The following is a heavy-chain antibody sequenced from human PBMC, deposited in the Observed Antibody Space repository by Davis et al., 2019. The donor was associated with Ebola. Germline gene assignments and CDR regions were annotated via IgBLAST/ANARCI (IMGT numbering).Heavy chain of an antibody. CDR2: ISSSSSTI. CDR1: GFTFSSYS. CDR3: ARGAVDTAMEFLYYYYGMDV. Sequence: GGSLRLSCAASGFTFSSYSMNWVRQAPGKGLEWVSYISSSSSTIYYADSVKGRFTISRDNAKNSLYLQMNSLRDEDTAVYYCARGAVDTAMEFLYYYYGMDVWGKGTTVTVSS. D-gene: IGHD5-18*01. J-gene: IGHJ6*04. V-gene: IGHV3-48*02.